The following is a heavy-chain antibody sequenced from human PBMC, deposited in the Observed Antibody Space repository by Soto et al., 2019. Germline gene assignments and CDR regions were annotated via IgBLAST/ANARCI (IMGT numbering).Heavy chain of an antibody. CDR2: IYYSGST. V-gene: IGHV4-59*01. Sequence: QVQLQESGPGLVKPSETLSLTCTVSGGSISSYYWSWIRQPPGKGLEWIGYIYYSGSTNYNPSLKSRVTISVDTSKNPFSLKLSSVTAADTAVYYCARVVPAAIPYYYYYMDVWGKGTTVTVSS. CDR3: ARVVPAAIPYYYYYMDV. J-gene: IGHJ6*03. D-gene: IGHD2-2*01. CDR1: GGSISSYY.